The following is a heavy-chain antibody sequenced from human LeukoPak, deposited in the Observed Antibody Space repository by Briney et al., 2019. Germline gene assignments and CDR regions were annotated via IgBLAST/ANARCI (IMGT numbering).Heavy chain of an antibody. V-gene: IGHV4-59*01. CDR3: ARVSSSGSGSIDY. D-gene: IGHD3-22*01. J-gene: IGHJ4*02. CDR2: IYYSGST. CDR1: GGSISSYY. Sequence: PSETLSLTCTVSGGSISSYYWSWIRQPPGKGLEWIGYIYYSGSTNYNPSLKSRVTISVDTSKNQFSLKLSSVTAADTAVYYCARVSSSGSGSIDYWGQRTLVTVSS.